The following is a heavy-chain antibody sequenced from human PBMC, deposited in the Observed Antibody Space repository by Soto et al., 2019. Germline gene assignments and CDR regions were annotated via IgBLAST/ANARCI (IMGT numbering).Heavy chain of an antibody. CDR2: IWYDGSNK. CDR3: AAATTWDFHFPY. D-gene: IGHD1-1*01. J-gene: IGHJ4*02. Sequence: QAQLVESGGGVVQPGTSLRLSCAASGFTISTHGMHWVRQAPGKGLEWLANIWYDGSNKFYAESVKGRFSISKDNSKNPPYLQMSSPRAEDKAVFYCAAATTWDFHFPYWGQGTQVTVSS. V-gene: IGHV3-33*03. CDR1: GFTISTHG.